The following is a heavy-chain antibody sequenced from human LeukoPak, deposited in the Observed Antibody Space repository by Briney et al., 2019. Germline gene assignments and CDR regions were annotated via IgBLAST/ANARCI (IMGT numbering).Heavy chain of an antibody. J-gene: IGHJ6*02. Sequence: GGSLRLSCAASGFTFSSYAMSWVRQAPGKGLEWVSAISGSGGSTYYADSVKGRFTISRDNSKNTLYLQMNSLRAEDTAVYYCAKAPPYYYDSSGYYDYYYYGMDVWGQGATVTVSS. CDR3: AKAPPYYYDSSGYYDYYYYGMDV. CDR2: ISGSGGST. V-gene: IGHV3-23*01. D-gene: IGHD3-22*01. CDR1: GFTFSSYA.